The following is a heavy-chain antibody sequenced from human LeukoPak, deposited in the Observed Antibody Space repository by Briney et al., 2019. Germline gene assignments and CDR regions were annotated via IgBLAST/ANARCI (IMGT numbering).Heavy chain of an antibody. J-gene: IGHJ4*02. V-gene: IGHV4-4*07. CDR3: ARENPFTTALDY. CDR1: GGSISGFY. Sequence: SETLSLTCTVSGGSISGFYWNWIRQSAGKRLEWIGRMFSSGSSNYNPSLKSQVTMSVDTSKNQLSLRLISVTAADTAVYYCARENPFTTALDYWGQGTLVTVSS. D-gene: IGHD1-14*01. CDR2: MFSSGSS.